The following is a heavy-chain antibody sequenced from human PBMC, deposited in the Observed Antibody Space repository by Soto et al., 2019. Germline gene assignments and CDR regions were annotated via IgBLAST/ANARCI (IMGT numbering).Heavy chain of an antibody. J-gene: IGHJ4*02. Sequence: LRLSCAASGFTFDDYAMHWVRQAPGKGLEWVSLITWDGSRTYYADSVKGRFTISRDNSKNSLYLQMNSLRAEDTALYYCAKPYYYDTTGPPYDYWGQGTLGTLSS. D-gene: IGHD3-22*01. V-gene: IGHV3-43D*04. CDR3: AKPYYYDTTGPPYDY. CDR2: ITWDGSRT. CDR1: GFTFDDYA.